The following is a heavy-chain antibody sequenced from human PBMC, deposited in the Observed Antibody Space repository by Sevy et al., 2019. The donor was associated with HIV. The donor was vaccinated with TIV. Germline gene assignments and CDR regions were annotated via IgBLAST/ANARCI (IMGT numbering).Heavy chain of an antibody. J-gene: IGHJ6*02. CDR2: IYYSGST. CDR1: VGSISSYY. CDR3: ARESYDILPGSRGMDV. Sequence: SETLSLTCTVSVGSISSYYWSWIRQPPGKRREWIGYIYYSGSTNYNPSLKSRVTISVDTSKNQFSLKLRSVTAADTAVYYCARESYDILPGSRGMDVWGQGTTVTVSS. D-gene: IGHD3-9*01. V-gene: IGHV4-59*01.